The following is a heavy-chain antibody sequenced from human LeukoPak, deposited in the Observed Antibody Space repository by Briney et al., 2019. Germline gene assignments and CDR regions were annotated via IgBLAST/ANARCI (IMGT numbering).Heavy chain of an antibody. CDR3: ARLGYCSGGSCSVYYYYYGMDV. CDR1: GGSFSGYY. Sequence: SETLSLTCAVYGGSFSGYYWSWIRQPPGKGLEWIGEINHSGSTNYNPSLKSRVTISVDTSKNQFPLKLSSVTAADTAVYYCARLGYCSGGSCSVYYYYYGMDVWGKGTTVTVSS. J-gene: IGHJ6*04. CDR2: INHSGST. V-gene: IGHV4-34*01. D-gene: IGHD2-15*01.